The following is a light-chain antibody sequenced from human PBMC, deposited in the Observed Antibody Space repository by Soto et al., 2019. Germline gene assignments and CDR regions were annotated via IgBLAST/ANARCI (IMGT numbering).Light chain of an antibody. CDR2: EVS. CDR3: SSYTSSSTLV. CDR1: SSDVGSYNR. V-gene: IGLV2-18*02. J-gene: IGLJ2*01. Sequence: QSALTQPTSVSGSPGQSVTISCTGTSSDVGSYNRVSWYQQPPGTAPKLMIYEVSNRPSGVPDRFSGSKSGNTASLTISGLQAEDEADYYCSSYTSSSTLVFGGGTKLTVL.